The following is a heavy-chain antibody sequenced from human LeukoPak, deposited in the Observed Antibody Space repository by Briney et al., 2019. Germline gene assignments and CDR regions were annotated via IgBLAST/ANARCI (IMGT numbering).Heavy chain of an antibody. CDR1: GYDFTTYW. CDR2: IYPGDSDT. Sequence: GESLKISCKGSGYDFTTYWIGWVRQMPGKGLEWMGIIYPGDSDTRYSKSFQGQVTISADKSINTAYLQWSSLKASDSAMYYCARHRSAAGGDGRRLEYWGQGTLVTVSS. V-gene: IGHV5-51*01. J-gene: IGHJ4*02. CDR3: ARHRSAAGGDGRRLEY. D-gene: IGHD2-21*02.